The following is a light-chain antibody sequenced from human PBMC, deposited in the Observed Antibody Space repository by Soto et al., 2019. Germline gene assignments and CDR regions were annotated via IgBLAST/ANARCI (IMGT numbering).Light chain of an antibody. Sequence: DVLMTQSPLSLPVTLGQPASISCRSSQSLVHNNGNTYLNWFHQRPGQSPRRLIYLVSKRDSGVXDXXSGTGSGSDFTLKISRVEAEDVGTYYCMQSTPWPYTFGQGTKLEIQ. J-gene: IGKJ2*01. CDR1: QSLVHNNGNTY. CDR2: LVS. V-gene: IGKV2-30*02. CDR3: MQSTPWPYT.